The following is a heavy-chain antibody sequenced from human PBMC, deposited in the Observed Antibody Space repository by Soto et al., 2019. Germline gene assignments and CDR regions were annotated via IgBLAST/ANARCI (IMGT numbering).Heavy chain of an antibody. V-gene: IGHV1-8*02. Sequence: QVQLVQSGAEVKKPGASVKVSCKASGYTFTSYEINWVRQAPGQGLEWMGWMNPNSGDTGYAQKLQGRVTMTRNTSTSTAYRELSSQRTEETAVDYCASGELRWFGELLRWGQGTLVTVSS. CDR1: GYTFTSYE. D-gene: IGHD3-10*01. J-gene: IGHJ4*02. CDR3: ASGELRWFGELLR. CDR2: MNPNSGDT.